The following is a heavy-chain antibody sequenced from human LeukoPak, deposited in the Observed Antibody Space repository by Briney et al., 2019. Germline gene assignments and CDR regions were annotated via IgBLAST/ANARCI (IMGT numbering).Heavy chain of an antibody. D-gene: IGHD2-15*01. CDR2: INHNGNVN. Sequence: AGGSLRLSCAASGFTFSSYWMNWARQAPGKGLEWVASINHNGNVNYYVDSVKGRFTISRDNAKNSLYLQMSNLRAEDTAVYYCAKQLGYCSDGSCYFPYWGQGTLVTVSS. V-gene: IGHV3-7*03. J-gene: IGHJ4*02. CDR3: AKQLGYCSDGSCYFPY. CDR1: GFTFSSYW.